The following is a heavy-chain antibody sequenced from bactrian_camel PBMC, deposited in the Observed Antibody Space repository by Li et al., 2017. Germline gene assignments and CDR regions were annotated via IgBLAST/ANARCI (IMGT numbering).Heavy chain of an antibody. V-gene: IGHV3S53*01. D-gene: IGHD6*01. J-gene: IGHJ4*01. Sequence: VESGGASVQAGGSLRLTCAASGYTSRNYCMAWFRQSPGKEREGVATIDTDQRTRYADSVVGRFTISKDKATDTVHLQMNSLKPEDTAVYSCKTQPLVKAGCDYSGQGTQVTVS. CDR2: IDTDQRT. CDR1: GYTSRNYC. CDR3: KTQPLVKAGCDY.